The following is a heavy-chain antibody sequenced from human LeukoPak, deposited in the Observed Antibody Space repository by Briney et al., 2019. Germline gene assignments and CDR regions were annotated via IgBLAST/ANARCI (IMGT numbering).Heavy chain of an antibody. CDR3: ARSGSKNSSSWYDAFDI. J-gene: IGHJ3*02. Sequence: GGSLRLSCAASGFTFSSYWMSWVRQAPGKGLEWVANIKQDGSETYYVDSVKGRFTISRDNAKNSLYLQMNSLRAEDTAVYYCARSGSKNSSSWYDAFDIWGQGTMVTVSS. CDR1: GFTFSSYW. CDR2: IKQDGSET. D-gene: IGHD6-13*01. V-gene: IGHV3-7*01.